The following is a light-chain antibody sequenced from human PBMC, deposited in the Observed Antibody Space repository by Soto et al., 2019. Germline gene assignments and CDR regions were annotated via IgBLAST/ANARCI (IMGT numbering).Light chain of an antibody. CDR3: SSYTSSSTLGV. Sequence: QSALTQPASVSGSPGQAITMSCTGTSSDVGGCNYVSWYQQHPGKAPKLMIYDVSNRPSGVSNXXSGSKSVNTASLTISGXXXXXXAXYXCSSYTSSSTLGVFGGGTKLTVL. CDR1: SSDVGGCNY. V-gene: IGLV2-14*01. CDR2: DVS. J-gene: IGLJ2*01.